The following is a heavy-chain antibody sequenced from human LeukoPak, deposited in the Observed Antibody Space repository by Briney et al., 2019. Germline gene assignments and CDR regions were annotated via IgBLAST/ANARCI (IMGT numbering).Heavy chain of an antibody. V-gene: IGHV3-48*03. J-gene: IGHJ3*02. CDR3: AREYCSGGSCSDAFDI. CDR1: GFTLSTYE. CDR2: IDSNSGTI. D-gene: IGHD2-15*01. Sequence: PGGSLRLSCAASGFTLSTYEMDWVRQAPGKGLEWVSYIDSNSGTIHYADSVKGRFTISRDNAKNSLYLQMSGLRAEDTALYYCAREYCSGGSCSDAFDIWGQGTMVTISS.